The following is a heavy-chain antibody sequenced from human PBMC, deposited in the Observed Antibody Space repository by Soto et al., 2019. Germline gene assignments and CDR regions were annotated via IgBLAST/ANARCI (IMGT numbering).Heavy chain of an antibody. CDR3: ARTYGSVDYFLPFEY. CDR1: GYMCNTYG. V-gene: IGHV1-18*01. J-gene: IGHJ4*02. CDR2: ISDYNGNI. D-gene: IGHD3-10*01. Sequence: QGQLLQSGDEVKKPGASVKVSCKASGYMCNTYGITWVRLAPGQWPDLMGWISDYNGNIDYAQKFECRVTMTTDTSTSPAYMELKSLTSDDTAVYYCARTYGSVDYFLPFEYWGQGTTVSVSS.